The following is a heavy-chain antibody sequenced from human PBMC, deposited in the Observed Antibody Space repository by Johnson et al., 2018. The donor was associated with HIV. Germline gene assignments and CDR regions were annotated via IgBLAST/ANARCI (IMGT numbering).Heavy chain of an antibody. CDR3: TTEVVGQRVGAFDI. Sequence: VQLVESGGGLVQPGGSLRLSCAASGFTFSSYWMHWVRQAPGKGLVWVSRINSDGSSTSYADSVMGRFTISRDNAQNTLYLQMNSLRAEDTAVYYCTTEVVGQRVGAFDIWGQGTMVTVSS. CDR2: INSDGSST. D-gene: IGHD6-25*01. CDR1: GFTFSSYW. V-gene: IGHV3-74*01. J-gene: IGHJ3*02.